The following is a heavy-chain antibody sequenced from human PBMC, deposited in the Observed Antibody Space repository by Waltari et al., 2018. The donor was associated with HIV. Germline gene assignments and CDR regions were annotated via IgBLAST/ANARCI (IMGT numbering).Heavy chain of an antibody. Sequence: QVQLQQWGAGLLKPSETLSLTCAVYGGSFSGYYWSWIRQPPGKELEWIGEINHSGSTNYNPSLKSRVTISVDTSKNQFSLKLSSVTAADTAIYYCARAPPVYGDSYFDYWGQGTLVTVSS. CDR1: GGSFSGYY. CDR2: INHSGST. CDR3: ARAPPVYGDSYFDY. D-gene: IGHD4-17*01. J-gene: IGHJ4*02. V-gene: IGHV4-34*01.